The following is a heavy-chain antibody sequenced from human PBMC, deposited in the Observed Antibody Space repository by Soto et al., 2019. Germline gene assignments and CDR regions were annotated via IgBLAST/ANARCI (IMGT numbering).Heavy chain of an antibody. CDR2: IYYSGST. CDR3: ARTSYDSSGTAADP. V-gene: IGHV4-31*03. D-gene: IGHD3-22*01. Sequence: PSETLSLTCTVSGGYISSGGYYWSWIRQHPGKGLEWIGYIYYSGSTYYNPSLKSRVTISVDTSKNQFSLKLSSVTAADTAVYYCARTSYDSSGTAADPWGQGTLVTVS. CDR1: GGYISSGGYY. J-gene: IGHJ5*02.